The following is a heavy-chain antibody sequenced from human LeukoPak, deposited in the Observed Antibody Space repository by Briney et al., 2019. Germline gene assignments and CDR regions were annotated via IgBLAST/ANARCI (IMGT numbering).Heavy chain of an antibody. Sequence: SQTLSLTXTVSGGSISSGSYYWSWIRQPAGKGLEWIGRIYTSGSTNYNPSLKSRVAISVDTSKNQFSLKLSSVTAADTAVYYCARDDRYGDFHLVWGKGTTVTVSS. V-gene: IGHV4-61*02. D-gene: IGHD4-17*01. CDR2: IYTSGST. CDR1: GGSISSGSYY. J-gene: IGHJ6*04. CDR3: ARDDRYGDFHLV.